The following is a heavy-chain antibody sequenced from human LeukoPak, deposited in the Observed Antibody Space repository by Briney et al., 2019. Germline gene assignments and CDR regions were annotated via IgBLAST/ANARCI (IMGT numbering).Heavy chain of an antibody. Sequence: SETLSLTCTVSGGPISSSSYYWGWIRQPPGKGLEWIGSIYYSGSTYYNPSLKSRVTISVDTSKNQFSLKLSSVTAADTAVYYCARSGYCSGGSCYEMSWFDPWGQGTLVTVSS. V-gene: IGHV4-39*01. J-gene: IGHJ5*02. CDR3: ARSGYCSGGSCYEMSWFDP. D-gene: IGHD2-15*01. CDR2: IYYSGST. CDR1: GGPISSSSYY.